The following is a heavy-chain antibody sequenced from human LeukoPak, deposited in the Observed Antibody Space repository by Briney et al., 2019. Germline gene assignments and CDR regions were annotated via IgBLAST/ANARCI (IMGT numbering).Heavy chain of an antibody. Sequence: GGSLRLSCAASGFTLSSYAMSWVRQAPGKGLEWVSAISGSGGSTYYADSVKGRFTISRDNSKNTLYLQMNSLRAEDTAVYYCAKDRVALREFDYWGQGTLVTVSS. D-gene: IGHD2-15*01. CDR1: GFTLSSYA. V-gene: IGHV3-23*01. CDR2: ISGSGGST. CDR3: AKDRVALREFDY. J-gene: IGHJ4*02.